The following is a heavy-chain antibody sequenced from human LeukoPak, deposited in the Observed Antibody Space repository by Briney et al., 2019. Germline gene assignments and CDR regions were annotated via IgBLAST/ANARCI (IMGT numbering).Heavy chain of an antibody. D-gene: IGHD3-3*01. CDR1: GGTFSSYA. V-gene: IGHV1-8*02. Sequence: ASVKVSCKASGGTFSSYAISWVRQATGQGLEWMGWMNPNSGNTGYAQKFQGRVTMTRNTSVSTAYMELSSLRSEDTAVYYCARGRSYDFWSGYYRGGNYYYYYMDVWGKGTTVTVSS. CDR2: MNPNSGNT. J-gene: IGHJ6*03. CDR3: ARGRSYDFWSGYYRGGNYYYYYMDV.